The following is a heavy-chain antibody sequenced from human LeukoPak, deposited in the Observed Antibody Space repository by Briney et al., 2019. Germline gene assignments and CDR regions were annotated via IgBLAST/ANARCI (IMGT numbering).Heavy chain of an antibody. D-gene: IGHD4-11*01. CDR1: GYIFTSYG. Sequence: GASVKVSCKASGYIFTSYGINWVRQAPGQGLEWMGWISAYNGNTNYAQKVQGRVTMTTDALTSTAYLELRSLTSDGTAVYYCARGLPSIDYWGQGTLVTVSS. CDR2: ISAYNGNT. J-gene: IGHJ4*02. CDR3: ARGLPSIDY. V-gene: IGHV1-18*01.